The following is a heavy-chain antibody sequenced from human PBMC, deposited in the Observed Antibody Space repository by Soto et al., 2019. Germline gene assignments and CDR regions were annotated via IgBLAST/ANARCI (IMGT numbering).Heavy chain of an antibody. D-gene: IGHD5-18*01. CDR3: ARVRGYSYGTRGPNYYYYGMDV. V-gene: IGHV4-34*01. J-gene: IGHJ6*02. CDR2: INHSGST. Sequence: SKTLSLTCAVYGGSFSGYYWSWIRQPPGKGLEWIGEINHSGSTNYNPSLKSRVPISVDTSKNQFSLKLSSVTAADTAVYYCARVRGYSYGTRGPNYYYYGMDVWGQGTTVTVSS. CDR1: GGSFSGYY.